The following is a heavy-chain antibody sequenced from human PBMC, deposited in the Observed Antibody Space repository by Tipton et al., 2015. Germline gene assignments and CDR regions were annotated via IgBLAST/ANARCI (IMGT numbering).Heavy chain of an antibody. CDR3: ARFRYYGSESERGYFHGLDV. CDR1: GDSINRYY. V-gene: IGHV4-59*07. Sequence: TLSLTCSVSGDSINRYYWSWIRQPPGKGLECIGYIYYTGSTHYNPSLKGRVTISVDTSKSQFFLKLSSVTAADTAVYYCARFRYYGSESERGYFHGLDVWGQGTTVTVSS. CDR2: IYYTGST. J-gene: IGHJ6*02. D-gene: IGHD3-10*01.